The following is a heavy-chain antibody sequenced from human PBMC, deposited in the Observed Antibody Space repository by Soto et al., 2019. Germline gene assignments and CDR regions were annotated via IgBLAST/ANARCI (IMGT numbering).Heavy chain of an antibody. D-gene: IGHD6-13*01. J-gene: IGHJ4*02. CDR3: ARGGSLLYSSSWFPPTLDY. CDR2: ISAYNGNT. Sequence: ASVKVSCKASGYTFTSYGISWVRQAPGQGLEWMGWISAYNGNTNYAQKLQGRVTMTTDTSTSTAYMELRRLRSDDTAVYYCARGGSLLYSSSWFPPTLDYCGQRTLVPVSS. CDR1: GYTFTSYG. V-gene: IGHV1-18*01.